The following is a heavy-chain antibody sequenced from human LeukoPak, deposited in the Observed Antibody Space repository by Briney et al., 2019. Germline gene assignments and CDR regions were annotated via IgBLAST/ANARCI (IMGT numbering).Heavy chain of an antibody. D-gene: IGHD5-24*01. CDR2: ISGSGGTT. CDR1: EFIFTNYG. V-gene: IGHV3-23*01. J-gene: IGHJ4*02. Sequence: PGGSLRLSCAASEFIFTNYGMSWVRQGPGKGLEWVSSISGSGGTTYYADSVKGRFIISRDNSKNTLSLQMNSLRADDTAVYYCARETPDGYDYWGQGTLVTVSS. CDR3: ARETPDGYDY.